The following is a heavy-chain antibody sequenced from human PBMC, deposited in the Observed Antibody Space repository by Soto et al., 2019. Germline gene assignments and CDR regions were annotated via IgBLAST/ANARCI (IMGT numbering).Heavy chain of an antibody. CDR1: GGSISSSSYY. D-gene: IGHD2-15*01. Sequence: SETLSLTCTVSGGSISSSSYYWGWIRQPPGKGLEWIGSIYYSGSTYYNPSLKSRVTISVDTSKNQFSLKLSSVTAADTAVYYCASLRFGGNLLGDFHYCGQGHLLTVSS. CDR3: ASLRFGGNLLGDFHY. CDR2: IYYSGST. V-gene: IGHV4-39*01. J-gene: IGHJ4*02.